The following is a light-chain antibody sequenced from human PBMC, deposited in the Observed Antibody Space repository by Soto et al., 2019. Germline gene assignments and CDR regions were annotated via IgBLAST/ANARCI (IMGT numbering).Light chain of an antibody. CDR3: SSYTSSSAGYV. CDR1: SSDVGGYNY. J-gene: IGLJ1*01. CDR2: DVS. Sequence: QSVLTQPASVSGSPGQSITISCTGTSSDVGGYNYVSWYQQHPGKAPKLMIYDVSNRPSGVSNRFSGSKSGNTASLTISGLPAEDEADYYCSSYTSSSAGYVFGTGTKLTVL. V-gene: IGLV2-14*01.